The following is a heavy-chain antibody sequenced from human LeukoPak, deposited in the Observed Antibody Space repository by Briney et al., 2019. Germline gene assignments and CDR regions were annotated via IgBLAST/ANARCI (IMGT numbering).Heavy chain of an antibody. CDR1: AGSLSGYY. D-gene: IGHD6-6*01. J-gene: IGHJ2*01. CDR3: ARRTDSGSWYFDL. Sequence: SETLSLTCTVSAGSLSGYYWSCIRQPPGMGLEWIGNIYYSGSTNYNPSLKSRVTISVETSKNQFSLNLSSVTAADTAVYYCARRTDSGSWYFDLWGRGTLVTVSS. V-gene: IGHV4-59*01. CDR2: IYYSGST.